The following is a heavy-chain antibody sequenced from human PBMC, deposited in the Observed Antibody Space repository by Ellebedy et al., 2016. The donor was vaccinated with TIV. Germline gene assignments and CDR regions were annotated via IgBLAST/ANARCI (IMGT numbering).Heavy chain of an antibody. V-gene: IGHV3-13*01. Sequence: GGSLRLSCAASGFTFSSYDMHWVRQATGKGLEWVSAIGTAGDTYYPGSVKGRFTISRENAKNSLYLQMNSLRAGDTAVYYCARDASRDGYNPISQGWYFDLWGRGTLVTVSS. CDR3: ARDASRDGYNPISQGWYFDL. CDR1: GFTFSSYD. J-gene: IGHJ2*01. D-gene: IGHD5-24*01. CDR2: IGTAGDT.